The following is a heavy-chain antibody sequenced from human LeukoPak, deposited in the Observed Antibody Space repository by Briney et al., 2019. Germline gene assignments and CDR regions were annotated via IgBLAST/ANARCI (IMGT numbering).Heavy chain of an antibody. CDR2: IYSGGSA. CDR1: GFTVSSNY. V-gene: IGHV3-53*01. Sequence: GGSLRLSCAASGFTVSSNYMSWVRQAPGKGLEWVSVIYSGGSAYYADSVKGRFTISRDNSKNTLYLQMNSLRAEDTAVYYCARGRNLDKGDYWGQGTLVTVSS. CDR3: ARGRNLDKGDY. D-gene: IGHD1-1*01. J-gene: IGHJ4*02.